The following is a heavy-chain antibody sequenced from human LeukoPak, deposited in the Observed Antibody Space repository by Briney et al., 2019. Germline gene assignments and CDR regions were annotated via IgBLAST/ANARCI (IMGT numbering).Heavy chain of an antibody. Sequence: QPGGSLRLSCAASGFTFSNYAMIWVRQAPGKGLEWVSAITGSGGNRFYAGSVKGRFTISRDNSKNTLYLQMNSLRGDDTAVYYCAKDPNGDYIGAFDFQRWGQGTQVTVSS. V-gene: IGHV3-23*01. CDR1: GFTFSNYA. D-gene: IGHD4-17*01. J-gene: IGHJ1*01. CDR2: ITGSGGNR. CDR3: AKDPNGDYIGAFDFQR.